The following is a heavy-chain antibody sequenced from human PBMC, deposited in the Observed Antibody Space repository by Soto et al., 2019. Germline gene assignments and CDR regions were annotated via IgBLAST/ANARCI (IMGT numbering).Heavy chain of an antibody. CDR1: GFTFSDYY. CDR3: ARDYYDSSGYYYEAHNWFDP. Sequence: WGSLRLSCAASGFTFSDYYMSWIRQAPGKGLEWVSYISSSGSTIYYADSVKGRFTISRDNAKNSLYLQMNSLRAEDTAVYYCARDYYDSSGYYYEAHNWFDPWGQGTLVTVSS. CDR2: ISSSGSTI. V-gene: IGHV3-11*01. D-gene: IGHD3-22*01. J-gene: IGHJ5*02.